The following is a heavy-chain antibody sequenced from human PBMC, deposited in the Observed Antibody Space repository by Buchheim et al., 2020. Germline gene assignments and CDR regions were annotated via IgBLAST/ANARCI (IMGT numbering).Heavy chain of an antibody. CDR3: AREVFVYFWSGYYSGNWFDH. V-gene: IGHV3-30-3*01. CDR2: ISYDGSNK. D-gene: IGHD3-3*01. CDR1: GFTFSSYA. Sequence: QVQLVESGGGVVQPGRSLRLSCAASGFTFSSYAMHWVRQAPGKGLEWVAVISYDGSNKYYADSVKGRFTISRDNSKNTLYLQTNSRRAEDTAVYYCAREVFVYFWSGYYSGNWFDHWGQGTL. J-gene: IGHJ5*02.